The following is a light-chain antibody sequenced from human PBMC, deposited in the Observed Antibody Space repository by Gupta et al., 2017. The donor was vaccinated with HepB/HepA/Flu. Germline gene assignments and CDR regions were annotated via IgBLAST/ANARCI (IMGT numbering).Light chain of an antibody. CDR3: MQALQTPRT. V-gene: IGKV2-28*01. CDR1: QSLLHSNGYNY. Sequence: DIVMTQSPLSLPVTPGEPASISCRSSQSLLHSNGYNYLDWYLQKPGQSPQLLIYLGSNRASGVPDRFSGSASGTDFTLKISRVEAEDVGVYYCMQALQTPRTFGGGTKVEIK. J-gene: IGKJ4*01. CDR2: LGS.